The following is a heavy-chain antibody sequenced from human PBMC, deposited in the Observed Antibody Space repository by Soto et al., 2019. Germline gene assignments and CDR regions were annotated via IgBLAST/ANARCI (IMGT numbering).Heavy chain of an antibody. CDR1: GDTFTDYY. Sequence: QVQLVQSGAEVKKPGASVKVSCKASGDTFTDYYIHWVRQAPGQGLEWMGTVNPSGGHTTYAQAFPGRIAQAKETSNSTLYMELTSLTSEDTAVYYCARGGHVVVVTAALDYWGQGTLVTVSS. J-gene: IGHJ4*02. V-gene: IGHV1-46*01. D-gene: IGHD2-21*02. CDR3: ARGGHVVVVTAALDY. CDR2: VNPSGGHT.